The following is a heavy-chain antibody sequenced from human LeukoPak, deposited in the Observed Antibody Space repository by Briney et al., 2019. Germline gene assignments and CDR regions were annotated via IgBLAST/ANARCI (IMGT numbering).Heavy chain of an antibody. CDR3: AKEYRYGESIIDY. CDR2: ISWNSGSI. D-gene: IGHD5-18*01. CDR1: GFTFADYA. Sequence: GRSLRLSCAASGFTFADYAMHWVRQAPGKGLEWVSGISWNSGSIGYADSVKGRFTISRDNAKNSLYLQMNSLRAEDTALYYCAKEYRYGESIIDYWGQGTLVTVSS. J-gene: IGHJ4*02. V-gene: IGHV3-9*01.